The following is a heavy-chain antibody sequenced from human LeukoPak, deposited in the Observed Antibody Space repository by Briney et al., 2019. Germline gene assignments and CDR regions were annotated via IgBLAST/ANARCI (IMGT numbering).Heavy chain of an antibody. CDR2: IYYSGTT. J-gene: IGHJ4*02. V-gene: IGHV4-59*12. D-gene: IGHD1-26*01. CDR3: AREASGSSRDF. CDR1: GGSINSYY. Sequence: PSETLSLTCTISGGSINSYYWSWIRQPPGKGLEWIWYIYYSGTTNYNPSLKSRATISVDTSKSQFSLKLSSVTAADTAVYYCAREASGSSRDFWGQGTLVTVSS.